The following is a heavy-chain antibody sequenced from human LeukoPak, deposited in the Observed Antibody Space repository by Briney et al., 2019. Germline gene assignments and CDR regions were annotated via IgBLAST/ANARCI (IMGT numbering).Heavy chain of an antibody. D-gene: IGHD6-19*01. CDR3: ARESFITGWYVI. CDR2: TYFRSKWYH. CDR1: GDSVSSNSAA. Sequence: SQTLSLTCAISGDSVSSNSAAWTWIRQSPSRGLEWLGRTYFRSKWYHEFEVCVRSRITINADTSKNEFSLHLNSVTSEDTAVYYCARESFITGWYVIWGQGTMVTVSS. J-gene: IGHJ3*02. V-gene: IGHV6-1*01.